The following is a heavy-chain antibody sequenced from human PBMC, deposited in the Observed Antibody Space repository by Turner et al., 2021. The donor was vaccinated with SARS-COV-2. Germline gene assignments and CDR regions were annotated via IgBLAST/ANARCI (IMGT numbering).Heavy chain of an antibody. J-gene: IGHJ5*02. CDR3: ARGTYYYDSSVYSGTNWFDP. CDR1: GFTFSSYT. CDR2: ISSSSSYI. V-gene: IGHV3-21*01. Sequence: EVQLVESGGGLVKPGGSLRLSCPPSGFTFSSYTMYWVRQAPGKGLEWVSSISSSSSYIYYADSVKGRFTISRDNAKNSLYLQMNSLRAEDTAVYYCARGTYYYDSSVYSGTNWFDPWGQGTLVTVSS. D-gene: IGHD3-22*01.